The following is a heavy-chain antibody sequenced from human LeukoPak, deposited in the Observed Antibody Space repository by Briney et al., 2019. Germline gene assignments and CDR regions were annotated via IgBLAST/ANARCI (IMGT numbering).Heavy chain of an antibody. V-gene: IGHV3-30-3*01. J-gene: IGHJ6*02. CDR2: ISYDGSNK. CDR1: GFTFSSYA. Sequence: GALRLSCAASGFTFSSYAMHWVRQAPGKGLEWVAVISYDGSNKYHADSVKGRFTISRDNSKNTLYLQMNSLRAEDTAVYYCARGITIFGVALYGMDVWGQGTTVTVSS. D-gene: IGHD3-3*01. CDR3: ARGITIFGVALYGMDV.